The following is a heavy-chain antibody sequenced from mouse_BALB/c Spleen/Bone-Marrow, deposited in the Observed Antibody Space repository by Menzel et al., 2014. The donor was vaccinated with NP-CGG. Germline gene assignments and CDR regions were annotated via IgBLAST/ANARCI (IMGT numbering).Heavy chain of an antibody. V-gene: IGHV14-3*02. CDR1: GFNIKDTY. CDR2: IDPANGNT. CDR3: ASYRYAWYFDV. J-gene: IGHJ1*01. Sequence: DVKLQESGAELVKPGASVKLSCTASGFNIKDTYMHWVKQRPEQGLEWIGRIDPANGNTKYDPKFQGKATITADTPSNTAYLQLSSLTSEDTAVYYCASYRYAWYFDVWGAGATVTVSS. D-gene: IGHD2-14*01.